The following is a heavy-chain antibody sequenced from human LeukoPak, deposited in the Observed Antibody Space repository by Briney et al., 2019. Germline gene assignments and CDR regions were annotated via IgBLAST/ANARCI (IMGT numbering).Heavy chain of an antibody. D-gene: IGHD3-10*01. CDR3: ARAAKFEFYFDY. V-gene: IGHV3-11*04. CDR1: GLTFSDYY. CDR2: ISNSGSII. Sequence: GGSLRLSCAASGLTFSDYYMNWIRQSLGKGLEWVSYISNSGSIIYYADSVKGRFTISRDNAKNSLYLQMNSLRAEDTAVYYCARAAKFEFYFDYWGQGTLVTVSS. J-gene: IGHJ4*02.